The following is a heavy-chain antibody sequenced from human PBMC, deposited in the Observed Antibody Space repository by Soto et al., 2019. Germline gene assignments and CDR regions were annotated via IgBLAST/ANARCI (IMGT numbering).Heavy chain of an antibody. CDR1: GGSISSSSYY. V-gene: IGHV4-39*01. D-gene: IGHD3-22*01. Sequence: SETLSLTCTVSGGSISSSSYYWGWIRQPPGKGLEWIGSIYYSGSTYYNPSLKSRVTISVDTSKNQFSLKLSSVTAADTAVYYGARHSGGGYYYGRGGEFFDYWGQGTLVTVSS. J-gene: IGHJ4*02. CDR3: ARHSGGGYYYGRGGEFFDY. CDR2: IYYSGST.